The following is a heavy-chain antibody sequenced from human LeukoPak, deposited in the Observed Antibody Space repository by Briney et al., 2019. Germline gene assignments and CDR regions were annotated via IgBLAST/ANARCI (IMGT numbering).Heavy chain of an antibody. CDR3: ARDWYCSGGSCYSFDY. J-gene: IGHJ4*02. Sequence: GGSLRLSCAASGFTFSSYSMNWVRQAPGKGLEWVSSISSSRSYIYYADSVKGRFTISRDNAKNSLYLQMNSLRAEDTAVYYCARDWYCSGGSCYSFDYWGQGTLVTVSS. V-gene: IGHV3-21*01. CDR1: GFTFSSYS. CDR2: ISSSRSYI. D-gene: IGHD2-15*01.